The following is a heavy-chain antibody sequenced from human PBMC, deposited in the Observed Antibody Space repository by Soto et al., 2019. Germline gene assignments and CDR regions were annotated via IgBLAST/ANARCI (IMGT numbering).Heavy chain of an antibody. J-gene: IGHJ5*02. CDR1: GGSISTYY. V-gene: IGHV4-59*01. CDR2: IYYDGST. Sequence: HVQLQESGPGLVKPSETLSLTCTVSGGSISTYYWSWIRQPPGKGLEWIGYIYYDGSTSYNPSLSRRVTISVDTSKNQFSLLLSSVTSADTAVYYCARDQLSSGLYVWFDPWGQGTLVTVSS. CDR3: ARDQLSSGLYVWFDP. D-gene: IGHD6-25*01.